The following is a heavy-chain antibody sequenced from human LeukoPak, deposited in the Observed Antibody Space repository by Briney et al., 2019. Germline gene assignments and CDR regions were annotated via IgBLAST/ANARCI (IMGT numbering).Heavy chain of an antibody. J-gene: IGHJ6*02. CDR1: GFTFSSYA. Sequence: PGGSLRLSCAASGFTFSSYAMSWVRQAPGKGLEWVSAISGSGGSTYYADSVKGRFTISRDNSKNTLYLQMNSLRAEDTAVYYCAKEGGSYPGYYYYGMDVWGQGTQVTVSS. V-gene: IGHV3-23*01. CDR3: AKEGGSYPGYYYYGMDV. D-gene: IGHD3-10*01. CDR2: ISGSGGST.